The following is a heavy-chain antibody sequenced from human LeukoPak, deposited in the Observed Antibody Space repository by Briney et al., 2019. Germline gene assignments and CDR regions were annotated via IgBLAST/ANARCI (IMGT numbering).Heavy chain of an antibody. CDR2: INWNGGST. V-gene: IGHV3-20*04. D-gene: IGHD6-19*01. CDR3: ARVEDSSGWYLFQNITLTFNYYYYYYMDV. Sequence: AGGSLRLSCAASGFTFDDYGMSWVRQAPGKGLEWVSGINWNGGSTGYADSVKGRFTISRDNAKNSLYLQMNSLRAEDTALYYCARVEDSSGWYLFQNITLTFNYYYYYYMDVWGKGTTVTVSS. CDR1: GFTFDDYG. J-gene: IGHJ6*03.